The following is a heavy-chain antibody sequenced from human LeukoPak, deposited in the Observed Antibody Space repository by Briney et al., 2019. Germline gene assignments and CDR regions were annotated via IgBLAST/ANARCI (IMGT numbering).Heavy chain of an antibody. V-gene: IGHV3-23*01. D-gene: IGHD3-16*01. Sequence: GGSLRLSCAASGLTFSSHTMSWVREAPGKGLEWVSAISSSGSTYYSDSVKGRFTISIDNSKNTLYLQMNSLRAEDTAVYYCPKGGHYDYWGQGILVTVSS. CDR1: GLTFSSHT. J-gene: IGHJ4*02. CDR2: ISSSGST. CDR3: PKGGHYDY.